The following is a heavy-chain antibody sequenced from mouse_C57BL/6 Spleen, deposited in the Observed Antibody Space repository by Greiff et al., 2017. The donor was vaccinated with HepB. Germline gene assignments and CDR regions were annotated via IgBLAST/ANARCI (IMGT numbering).Heavy chain of an antibody. CDR1: GYTFTSYW. V-gene: IGHV1-72*01. CDR3: ARWAFTTVVATGYFDV. D-gene: IGHD1-1*01. Sequence: QVQLKQPGAELVKPGASVKLSCKASGYTFTSYWMHWVKQRPGRGLEWIGRIDPNSGGTKYNEKFKSKATLTVDKPSSTAYMQLSSLTSEDSAVYYCARWAFTTVVATGYFDVWGTGTTVTVSS. J-gene: IGHJ1*03. CDR2: IDPNSGGT.